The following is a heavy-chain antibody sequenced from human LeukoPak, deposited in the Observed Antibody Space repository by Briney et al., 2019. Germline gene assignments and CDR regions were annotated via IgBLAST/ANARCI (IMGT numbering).Heavy chain of an antibody. Sequence: SGTLSLTCAISGGSISSSNWWTWVRQPPGKGLEWVGEIYLRGNTNHNPSLESRVTISVDESKTQLSLRLESVTAADTAVYYCARGTITTVTDSWGPGTLVTVSS. CDR1: GGSISSSNW. V-gene: IGHV4-4*02. D-gene: IGHD4-17*01. CDR3: ARGTITTVTDS. J-gene: IGHJ4*02. CDR2: IYLRGNT.